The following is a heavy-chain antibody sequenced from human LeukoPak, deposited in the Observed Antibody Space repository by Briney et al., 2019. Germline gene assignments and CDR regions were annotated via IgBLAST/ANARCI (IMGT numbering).Heavy chain of an antibody. CDR2: MYYSGSA. CDR3: ARPYYYDSRIDP. Sequence: PSETLSLTCTVSGGSISSGDYYWSWIRQPPGKGLEWVAYMYYSGSAYYNPSLKSRATISVDTSKNQVSLKLTSVTAADTAVYFCARPYYYDSRIDPWGRGTPVTVSS. D-gene: IGHD3-22*01. J-gene: IGHJ5*02. V-gene: IGHV4-30-4*01. CDR1: GGSISSGDYY.